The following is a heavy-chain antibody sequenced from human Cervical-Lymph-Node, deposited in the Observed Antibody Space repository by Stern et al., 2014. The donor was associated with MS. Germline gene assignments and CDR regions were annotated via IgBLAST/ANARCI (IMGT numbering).Heavy chain of an antibody. D-gene: IGHD6-19*01. J-gene: IGHJ4*02. CDR3: ARDGFDSGSALAF. Sequence: VHLVESGAEWKKPGSSVQVSCTTSGGIFISSTITWVRQVPGQGLEWMGDISPGLDSVDYAQEFQDRFTLTADDSTNTVYMELTSLQSGDTAMYYCARDGFDSGSALAFWGQGTLVTVSS. CDR2: ISPGLDSV. V-gene: IGHV1-69*01. CDR1: GGIFISST.